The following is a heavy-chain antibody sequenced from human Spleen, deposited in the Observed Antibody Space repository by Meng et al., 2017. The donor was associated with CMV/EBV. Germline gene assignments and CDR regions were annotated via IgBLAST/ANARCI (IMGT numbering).Heavy chain of an antibody. D-gene: IGHD3-16*01. CDR2: ISGGSNSI. Sequence: GESLKISCAASGFTFSVSGMNWVRQVPGKGLEWVSYISGGSNSIYYADSVKGRFTISRDNSKNTLYLQMNSLRAEDTAVYYCAKDGGGWDYWGQGTLVTVSS. CDR1: GFTFSVSG. CDR3: AKDGGGWDY. J-gene: IGHJ4*02. V-gene: IGHV3-21*01.